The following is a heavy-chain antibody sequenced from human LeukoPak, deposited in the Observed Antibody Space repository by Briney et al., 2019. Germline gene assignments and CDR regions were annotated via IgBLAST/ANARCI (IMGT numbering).Heavy chain of an antibody. D-gene: IGHD3-10*01. Sequence: GGSLRLSCAASEFSVGSNYMSWVRQAPGKGLEWISDISRGGDTINYVDSVKGRFTMSRDNAKNSLDLQMNSLRAEDTAVYYCARRITKIRGFRSLHGFDPWGQGTLVTVSS. CDR1: EFSVGSNY. V-gene: IGHV3-11*01. J-gene: IGHJ5*02. CDR3: ARRITKIRGFRSLHGFDP. CDR2: ISRGGDTI.